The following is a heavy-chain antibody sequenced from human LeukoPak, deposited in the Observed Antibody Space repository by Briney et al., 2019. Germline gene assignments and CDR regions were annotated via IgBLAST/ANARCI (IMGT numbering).Heavy chain of an antibody. Sequence: GGSLRLSCAASGFTFSSYSMNWVRQAPGKGLEWVSSISSSSSYIYYADSVKGRFTISRDNAKNSLYLQMNSLRAEDTAVYYCARAHLRGGIAAAGRAFDIWGQGTMVTVSS. V-gene: IGHV3-21*01. D-gene: IGHD6-13*01. CDR3: ARAHLRGGIAAAGRAFDI. J-gene: IGHJ3*02. CDR2: ISSSSSYI. CDR1: GFTFSSYS.